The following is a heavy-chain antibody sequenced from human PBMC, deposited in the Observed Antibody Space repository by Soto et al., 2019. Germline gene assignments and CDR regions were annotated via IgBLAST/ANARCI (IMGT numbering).Heavy chain of an antibody. CDR1: GYTFTDYY. CDR2: INPNTGGT. V-gene: IGHV1-2*04. D-gene: IGHD6-19*01. CDR3: VRDVRIGLAAAGS. Sequence: QVQLVQTGAEVKKPGASVKVSCRASGYTFTDYYIQWVRQAAAQGREWIGWINPNTGGTNYAQEFQGLVTTTSDTSISTGYMELSRLKSVGAAAYYCVRDVRIGLAAAGSWGPGPLVPVSS. J-gene: IGHJ5*02.